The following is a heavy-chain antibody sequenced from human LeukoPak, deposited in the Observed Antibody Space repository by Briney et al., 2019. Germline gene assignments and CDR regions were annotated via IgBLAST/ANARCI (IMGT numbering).Heavy chain of an antibody. D-gene: IGHD6-19*01. CDR3: ARETSSGWGRLVWYYGMDV. CDR1: GFTFSSYS. Sequence: PGGSPRLSCAASGFTFSSYSMNWVRQAPGKGLEWVSSISSSSSYIYYADSVKGRFTISRDNAKNSLYLRMNSLRAEDTAVYYCARETSSGWGRLVWYYGMDVWGKGTTVTVSS. CDR2: ISSSSSYI. J-gene: IGHJ6*04. V-gene: IGHV3-21*01.